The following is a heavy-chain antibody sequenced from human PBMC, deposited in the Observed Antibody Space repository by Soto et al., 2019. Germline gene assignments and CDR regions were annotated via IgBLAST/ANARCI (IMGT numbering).Heavy chain of an antibody. CDR3: ARGGITTWFQH. CDR1: GGSISSFDYY. CDR2: IYYSGST. V-gene: IGHV4-30-4*02. Sequence: PSDTLSLTCTVSGGSISSFDYYWSWIRQPPGKGLEWIGYIYYSGSTYYNPSLKSRVTISVDTSKNQFSLKLSSVTAADTAVYYCARGGITTWFQHWGQGTLVTVSS. D-gene: IGHD3-10*01. J-gene: IGHJ1*01.